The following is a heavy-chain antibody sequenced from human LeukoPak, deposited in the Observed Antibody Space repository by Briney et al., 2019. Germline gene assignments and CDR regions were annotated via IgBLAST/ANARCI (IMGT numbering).Heavy chain of an antibody. J-gene: IGHJ5*02. CDR1: GGSISSYY. CDR2: IYYSGST. Sequence: SETLSLTCTVSGGSISSYYWSWIRQPPGKGLEWIGYIYYSGSTNYNPSLKSRVTISIDTSKMQLSLNLSSVTAADTAVYYCARASNWFDPWGQGTLVTVSS. V-gene: IGHV4-59*12. CDR3: ARASNWFDP.